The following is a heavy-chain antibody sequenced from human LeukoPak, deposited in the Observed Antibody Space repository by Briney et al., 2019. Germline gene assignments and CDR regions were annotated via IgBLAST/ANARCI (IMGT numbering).Heavy chain of an antibody. Sequence: GGSLRLSCAASGFTFSDYYMSWIRQAPGKGLEWVSYISSSGSIIYYADSVKGRFTISRDNSKNTLYLQMNSLRPEDTAVYYCAKDLPAAYFDYWGQGTLVTVSS. CDR1: GFTFSDYY. CDR3: AKDLPAAYFDY. CDR2: ISSSGSII. D-gene: IGHD2-2*01. V-gene: IGHV3-11*04. J-gene: IGHJ4*02.